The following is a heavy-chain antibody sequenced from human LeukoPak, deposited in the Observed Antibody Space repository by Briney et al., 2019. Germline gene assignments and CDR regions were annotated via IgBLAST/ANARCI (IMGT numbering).Heavy chain of an antibody. CDR1: GFTFSSYA. D-gene: IGHD6-13*01. Sequence: GGSLRLSCAASGFTFSSYAMSWVRQAPGKGLEWVAVISYDGSNKYYADSVKGRFTISRDNSKNTLYLQMNSLRAEDTAVYYCAKVDKVAAAGSLDYWGQGTLVTVSS. CDR2: ISYDGSNK. V-gene: IGHV3-30-3*01. CDR3: AKVDKVAAAGSLDY. J-gene: IGHJ4*02.